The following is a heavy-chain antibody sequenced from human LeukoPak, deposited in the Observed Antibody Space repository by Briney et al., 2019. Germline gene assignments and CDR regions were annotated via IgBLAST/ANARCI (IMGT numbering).Heavy chain of an antibody. CDR2: INPSGGST. D-gene: IGHD2-21*02. Sequence: GASVKVSCKASGYTFTSYYMHWVRQAPGQGLEWMGIINPSGGSTSYAQKFQGRVTMTRDTSTSTVYMELSSLRSEGTAVYYCARESPVVTARNWFDPWGQGTLVTVSS. CDR1: GYTFTSYY. J-gene: IGHJ5*02. V-gene: IGHV1-46*01. CDR3: ARESPVVTARNWFDP.